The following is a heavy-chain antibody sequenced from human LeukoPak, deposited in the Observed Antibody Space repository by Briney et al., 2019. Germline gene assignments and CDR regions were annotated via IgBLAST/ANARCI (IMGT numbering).Heavy chain of an antibody. CDR3: ARDYRVIYGPEGFDP. D-gene: IGHD2/OR15-2a*01. Sequence: SETLSLTCSVSGGSISSYHWSWIRQPAGKGLEWIGRIYTSGSTNYNPSLKSRVTISVDKSKNQFSLKLNSVTAADTAVYYCARDYRVIYGPEGFDPWGQGTLATVSS. CDR1: GGSISSYH. CDR2: IYTSGST. J-gene: IGHJ5*02. V-gene: IGHV4-4*07.